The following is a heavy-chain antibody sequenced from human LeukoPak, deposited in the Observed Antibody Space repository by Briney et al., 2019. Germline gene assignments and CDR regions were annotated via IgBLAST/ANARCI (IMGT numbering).Heavy chain of an antibody. V-gene: IGHV1-18*04. Sequence: ASVKVSCKTSGYTFTGYYMHWVGQAPGQGLEWMGWISAYNGNTNYAQKLQGRVTMTTDTSTSTAYMELRSLRSDDTAVYYCARARGGQQLGNYYYYYYMDVWGKGTTVTVSS. CDR2: ISAYNGNT. D-gene: IGHD6-13*01. J-gene: IGHJ6*03. CDR1: GYTFTGYY. CDR3: ARARGGQQLGNYYYYYYMDV.